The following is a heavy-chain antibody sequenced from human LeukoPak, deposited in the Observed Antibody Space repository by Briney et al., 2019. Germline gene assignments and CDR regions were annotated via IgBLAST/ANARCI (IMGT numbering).Heavy chain of an antibody. J-gene: IGHJ2*01. CDR1: GYSFTNYW. Sequence: GGSLKISCKGSGYSFTNYWIGWVRPAPGKGLGWRGIIYLYDSHPRYSPSLQGRIPISADKSNSTAYLQWSSLKASDTAMYYCAIQPEVVRNSDTWFFDLWGGGTLVTVSS. V-gene: IGHV5-51*01. CDR3: AIQPEVVRNSDTWFFDL. CDR2: IYLYDSHP. D-gene: IGHD2/OR15-2a*01.